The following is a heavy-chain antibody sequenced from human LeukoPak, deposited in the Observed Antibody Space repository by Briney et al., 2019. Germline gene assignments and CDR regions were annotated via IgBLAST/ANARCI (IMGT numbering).Heavy chain of an antibody. J-gene: IGHJ4*02. D-gene: IGHD6-19*01. CDR3: ARERSYSSGWYKYY. CDR2: IKQDGSEK. CDR1: GFTFSSYW. Sequence: PGGSLRLSCAASGFTFSSYWMSWVRQAPGKGLEWVANIKQDGSEKYYVDSVKGRFTISRDNAKNSLYLQMNSLRAEDTAVYYCARERSYSSGWYKYYWGQGTLVTVSS. V-gene: IGHV3-7*01.